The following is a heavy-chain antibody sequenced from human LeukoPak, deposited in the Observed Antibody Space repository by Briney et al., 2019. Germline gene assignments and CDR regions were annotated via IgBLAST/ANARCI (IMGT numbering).Heavy chain of an antibody. CDR2: ISGGGGST. D-gene: IGHD6-13*01. J-gene: IGHJ4*02. Sequence: GGSLRLSCAASGFTFNTYAMSWVRQAPGKGLEWVSGISGGGGSTYYADSVKGRFTISRDNSKNTLYLQMNSLRAEDTAVYYCAKAPSSSWSPFDYWGQGTLVTVSS. CDR1: GFTFNTYA. CDR3: AKAPSSSWSPFDY. V-gene: IGHV3-23*01.